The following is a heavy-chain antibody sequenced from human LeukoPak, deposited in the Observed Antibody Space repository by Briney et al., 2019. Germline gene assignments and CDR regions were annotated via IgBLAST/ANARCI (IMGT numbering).Heavy chain of an antibody. D-gene: IGHD3-22*01. CDR3: ARSKDGSGFAAY. CDR2: INHSGNT. CDR1: GGSFSGYY. J-gene: IGHJ4*02. Sequence: SETLSLTCAVYGGSFSGYYWTWIRQPPGKGLEWIGEINHSGNTNYNPSLKTRVAISVDTSKNQFSLKLSSVIAADTAMYYCARSKDGSGFAAYWGQGTQVTVSS. V-gene: IGHV4-34*01.